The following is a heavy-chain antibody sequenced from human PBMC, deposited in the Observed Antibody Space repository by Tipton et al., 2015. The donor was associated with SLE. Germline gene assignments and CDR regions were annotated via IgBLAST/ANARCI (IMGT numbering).Heavy chain of an antibody. CDR3: ARHPSGSSFDY. J-gene: IGHJ4*02. CDR1: GFTFSSYA. D-gene: IGHD6-6*01. CDR2: ISYDGSNK. V-gene: IGHV3-30*04. Sequence: SLRLSCAASGFTFSSYAMHWVRQAPGKGLEWVAVISYDGSNKYYADSVKGRFTISRDNSKNTLYLQMNSLRAEDTAVYYCARHPSGSSFDYWGQGTLVTVSS.